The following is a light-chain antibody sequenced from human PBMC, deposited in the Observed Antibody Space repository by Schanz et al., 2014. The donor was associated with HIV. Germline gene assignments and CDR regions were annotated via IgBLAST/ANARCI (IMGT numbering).Light chain of an antibody. Sequence: EIVLTQSPGTLSLSPGERGTLSCRASQSVGNSLAWYQQKSGQAPRLLIYGASTRATGVPARFSGGWSGTEFTLTISRLQSEDFAVYYCQQYNDWPPITFGQGTRLESK. CDR2: GAS. CDR1: QSVGNS. J-gene: IGKJ5*01. CDR3: QQYNDWPPIT. V-gene: IGKV3-15*01.